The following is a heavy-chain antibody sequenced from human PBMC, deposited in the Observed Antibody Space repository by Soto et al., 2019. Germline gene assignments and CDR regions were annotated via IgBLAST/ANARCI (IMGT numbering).Heavy chain of an antibody. V-gene: IGHV1-69*02. Sequence: QVQLVQSGAEVKKPGSSVKVSCKASGGTFSSYTISWVRQAPGQGLEWMGRIIPILGIANYAQKFQGRVTITADKSTSTAYRELSSLRSEDTAVYYCARTGPNWFDPWGQGTLVTVSS. CDR1: GGTFSSYT. J-gene: IGHJ5*02. CDR2: IIPILGIA. CDR3: ARTGPNWFDP.